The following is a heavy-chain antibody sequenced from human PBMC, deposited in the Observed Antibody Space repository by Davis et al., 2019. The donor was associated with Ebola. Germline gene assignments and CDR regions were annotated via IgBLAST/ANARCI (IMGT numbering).Heavy chain of an antibody. Sequence: ASVKVSCKASGYTFTSYGISWVRQAPGQGLEWMGWISAYNGNTNYAQKLQGRVTMTTDTSTSTAYMELRSLRSDDTAVYYCARTGYDILTGYYNLNYYYGMDVWGQGTTVTVSS. CDR2: ISAYNGNT. J-gene: IGHJ6*02. V-gene: IGHV1-18*01. D-gene: IGHD3-9*01. CDR1: GYTFTSYG. CDR3: ARTGYDILTGYYNLNYYYGMDV.